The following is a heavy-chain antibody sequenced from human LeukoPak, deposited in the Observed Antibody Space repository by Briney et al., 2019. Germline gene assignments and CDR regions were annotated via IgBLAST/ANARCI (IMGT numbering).Heavy chain of an antibody. Sequence: SETLSLTYTVSGGSNSNYYWSWMRQPPGKGRERIADIYYSGATKYNPSLKSRITISVDTSKNQFSLMLSSVTAADTAVYYCARFGITVVRGGKYYFDYWGQGTLVTVSS. V-gene: IGHV4-59*08. CDR1: GGSNSNYY. J-gene: IGHJ4*02. D-gene: IGHD3-10*01. CDR2: IYYSGAT. CDR3: ARFGITVVRGGKYYFDY.